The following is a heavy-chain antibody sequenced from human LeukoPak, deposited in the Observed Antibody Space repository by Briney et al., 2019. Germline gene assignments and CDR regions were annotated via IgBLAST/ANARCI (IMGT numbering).Heavy chain of an antibody. CDR3: ARGANDDNNWFDP. D-gene: IGHD1-26*01. J-gene: IGHJ5*02. V-gene: IGHV3-21*01. Sequence: GGSLRLSCAASGFTFSSYSMNWVRQAPGKGLEWVSSISSSSSYIYYADSVKGRFTISRDNAKNSLYLQMNSLRAEDMAVYYCARGANDDNNWFDPWGQGTLVTVSS. CDR2: ISSSSSYI. CDR1: GFTFSSYS.